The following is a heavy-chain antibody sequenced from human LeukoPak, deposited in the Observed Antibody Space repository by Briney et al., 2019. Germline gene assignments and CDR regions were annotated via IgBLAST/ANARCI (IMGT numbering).Heavy chain of an antibody. CDR3: ASRER. CDR1: GGSISSSSHY. Sequence: SETLSLTCTVSGGSISSSSHYWGWIRQPPGKGLEWIGSIFYSGSTYYNPSLKSRITMSVDTSKNQFSLNLSSVTAADTAVYYCASRERWGQGTLVTVSS. CDR2: IFYSGST. J-gene: IGHJ4*02. V-gene: IGHV4-39*01.